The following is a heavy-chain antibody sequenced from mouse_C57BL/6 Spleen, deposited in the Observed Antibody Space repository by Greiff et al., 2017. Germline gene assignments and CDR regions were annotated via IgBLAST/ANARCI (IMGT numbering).Heavy chain of an antibody. CDR2: IYPSDSET. V-gene: IGHV1-61*01. Sequence: QVQLQQPGAELVRPGSSVKLSCKASGYTFTSSWMDWVKQRPGQGLEWIGNIYPSDSETHYTQKFKDKATLTVDKSSSTAYMQLSSLTSEDSAVYYCARHYVRYFDVGGTGTTVTVSS. J-gene: IGHJ1*03. CDR3: ARHYVRYFDV. D-gene: IGHD1-2*01. CDR1: GYTFTSSW.